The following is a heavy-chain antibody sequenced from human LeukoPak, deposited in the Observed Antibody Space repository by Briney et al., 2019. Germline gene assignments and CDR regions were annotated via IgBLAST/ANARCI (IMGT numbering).Heavy chain of an antibody. CDR2: IIPILGIA. CDR3: ARLGCGGDCALDVYYGMDV. D-gene: IGHD2-21*02. Sequence: ASVKVSCKASGGTFSSYAISWVRQAPGQGLEWMGRIIPILGIANYAQKFQGRVTITADKSTSTAYMELSSLRSEDTAVYYCARLGCGGDCALDVYYGMDVWGQGTTVTVS. J-gene: IGHJ6*02. CDR1: GGTFSSYA. V-gene: IGHV1-69*04.